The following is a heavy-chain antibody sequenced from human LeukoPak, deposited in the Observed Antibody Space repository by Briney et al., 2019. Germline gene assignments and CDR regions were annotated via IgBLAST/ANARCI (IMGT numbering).Heavy chain of an antibody. Sequence: SETLSLTCTVSGGSISSSSYYWGWIRQPPGKGLEWIGEIYHSGSTNYNPSLKSRVTISVDKSKNQFSLKLSSVTAADTAVYYCASQRSIAAAGLDYWGQGTLVTVSS. CDR1: GGSISSSSYY. CDR2: IYHSGST. CDR3: ASQRSIAAAGLDY. D-gene: IGHD6-13*01. V-gene: IGHV4-39*07. J-gene: IGHJ4*02.